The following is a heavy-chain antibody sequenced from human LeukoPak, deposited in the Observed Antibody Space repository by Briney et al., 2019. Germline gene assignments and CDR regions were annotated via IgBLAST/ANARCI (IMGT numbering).Heavy chain of an antibody. V-gene: IGHV4-59*01. Sequence: LVKPSETLSLTCTVSGGSISGYYWTWIRQPPGKGLEWIGYVFYIGSTNYNPSLQSRVTISLETSKNQFSLRLNSVSAADTAVYYCARDGAVDILTGYGAFDIWGQGTMVTVSS. J-gene: IGHJ3*02. CDR1: GGSISGYY. CDR3: ARDGAVDILTGYGAFDI. D-gene: IGHD3-9*01. CDR2: VFYIGST.